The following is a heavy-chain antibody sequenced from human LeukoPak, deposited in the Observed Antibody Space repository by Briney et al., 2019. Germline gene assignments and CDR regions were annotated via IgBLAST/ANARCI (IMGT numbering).Heavy chain of an antibody. Sequence: GGSLRLSCAASGFTFSSYSMNWVRQAPGKGLEWVSSISSSSSYIYYADSVKGRFTISRDNAENSLYLQMNSLRAEDTAVYYCARVADTAMVVDYWGQGTLVTVSS. CDR1: GFTFSSYS. CDR3: ARVADTAMVVDY. J-gene: IGHJ4*02. D-gene: IGHD5-18*01. V-gene: IGHV3-21*01. CDR2: ISSSSSYI.